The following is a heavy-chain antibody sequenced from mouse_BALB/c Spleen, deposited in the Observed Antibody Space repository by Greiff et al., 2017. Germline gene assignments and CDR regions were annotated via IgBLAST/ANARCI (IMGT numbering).Heavy chain of an antibody. CDR2: INPSTGYT. J-gene: IGHJ4*01. V-gene: IGHV1-7*01. D-gene: IGHD2-1*01. CDR3: ARRGNGAMDY. CDR1: GYTFTSYW. Sequence: VQLQQSGAELAKPGASVKMSCKASGYTFTSYWMHWVKQRPGQGLEWIGYINPSTGYTEYNQKFKDKATLTADKSSSTAYMQLSSLTSEDSAVYYCARRGNGAMDYWGQGTSVTVSS.